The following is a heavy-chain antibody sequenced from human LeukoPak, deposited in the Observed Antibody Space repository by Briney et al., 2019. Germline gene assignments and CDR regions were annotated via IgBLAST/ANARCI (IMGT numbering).Heavy chain of an antibody. CDR2: IYYSGST. D-gene: IGHD6-13*01. V-gene: IGHV4-59*08. Sequence: ASETLSLTCTVSGGSISSYYWSWIRQPPGKGLEWIGYIYYSGSTKYNPSLKSRVTISVDTSKNQFSLKATSVTAADTAVYYCARQAQQLVSFDFWGHGTLVTVSS. J-gene: IGHJ4*01. CDR3: ARQAQQLVSFDF. CDR1: GGSISSYY.